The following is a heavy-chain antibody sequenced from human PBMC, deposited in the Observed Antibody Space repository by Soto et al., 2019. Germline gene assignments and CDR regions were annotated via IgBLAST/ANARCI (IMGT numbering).Heavy chain of an antibody. J-gene: IGHJ5*02. CDR1: GGSISSGDYY. CDR2: IYYSGST. D-gene: IGHD2-2*01. V-gene: IGHV4-30-4*01. CDR3: ARGYQLLGRIRHNWFDP. Sequence: SETLSLTCTVSGGSISSGDYYWSWIRQPPGKGLEWIGYIYYSGSTYYNPSLKSRVTISVDTSKNQFSLKLSSVTAADTAVYYCARGYQLLGRIRHNWFDPWGQGTLVTVSS.